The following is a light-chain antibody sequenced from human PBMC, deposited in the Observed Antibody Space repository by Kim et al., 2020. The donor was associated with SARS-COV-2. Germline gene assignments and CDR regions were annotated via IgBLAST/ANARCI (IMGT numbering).Light chain of an antibody. Sequence: ASGGEIVTRSWRGSQTIKTYLNWDQPNPGEAPRLLIDAASTLQSGVPARLSGRGSGTDFTLTIRSLKPEDFATYYCEQSYSTPRTFGEGTKVDIK. V-gene: IGKV1-39*01. CDR3: EQSYSTPRT. J-gene: IGKJ1*01. CDR2: AAS. CDR1: QTIKTY.